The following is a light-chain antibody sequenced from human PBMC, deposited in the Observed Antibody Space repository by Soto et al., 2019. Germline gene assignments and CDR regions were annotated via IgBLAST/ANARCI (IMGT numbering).Light chain of an antibody. CDR1: QSVNNNY. J-gene: IGKJ3*01. Sequence: EIVLTQSPGTLSLSPGERVTLSCRASQSVNNNYLAWYQHKHGQAPRLLIYAASSRATGIPDRFGGSASGTDFTLTISRLEPEDFAVYYCQQYGNSPFTFGPGTKVDIK. CDR2: AAS. CDR3: QQYGNSPFT. V-gene: IGKV3-20*01.